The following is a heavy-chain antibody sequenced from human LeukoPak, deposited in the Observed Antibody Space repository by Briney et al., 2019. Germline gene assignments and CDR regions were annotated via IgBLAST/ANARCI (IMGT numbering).Heavy chain of an antibody. Sequence: SETLSLTCTVSGGSISSSSYYWGWIRQPPGKGLEWIGSIYYSGSTYYNPSLKSRVTISVDTSKNQFSLKLSSVTAADTAVYYCARFLRYFDWSGSDAFDIWGQGTMVTVSS. CDR3: ARFLRYFDWSGSDAFDI. J-gene: IGHJ3*02. CDR2: IYYSGST. CDR1: GGSISSSSYY. D-gene: IGHD3-9*01. V-gene: IGHV4-39*07.